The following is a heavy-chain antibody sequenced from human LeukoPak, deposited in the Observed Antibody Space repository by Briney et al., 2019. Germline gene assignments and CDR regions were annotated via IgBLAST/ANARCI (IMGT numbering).Heavy chain of an antibody. D-gene: IGHD3-10*01. CDR1: GFTVSSNY. CDR3: ARDFGSLEDYFDY. V-gene: IGHV3-53*01. CDR2: IGVSDFSS. Sequence: PGGSLRLSCAASGFTVSSNYMSWVRQAPGKGLEWVSSIGVSDFSSYYADSVKGRFTISRDNAKNSLYLQMNSLRAEDTAVYYCARDFGSLEDYFDYWGQGTLVSVSS. J-gene: IGHJ4*02.